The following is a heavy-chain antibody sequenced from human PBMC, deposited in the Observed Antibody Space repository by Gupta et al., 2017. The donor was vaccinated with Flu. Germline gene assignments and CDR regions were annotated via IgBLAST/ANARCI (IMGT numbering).Heavy chain of an antibody. J-gene: IGHJ3*02. V-gene: IGHV3-74*01. CDR3: ARGDSGTNYRDAFDI. CDR2: INGDGSRT. CDR1: GFTFSTYW. D-gene: IGHD1-26*01. Sequence: EVQLVESGGGLVQPGGSLRLSCAASGFTFSTYWMHWVRQAPGKGLLWVSRINGDGSRTDYADSVKGRFTISRDNAKSTLYLQMNSLRAEDTAVYYCARGDSGTNYRDAFDIWGQGTIVTVSS.